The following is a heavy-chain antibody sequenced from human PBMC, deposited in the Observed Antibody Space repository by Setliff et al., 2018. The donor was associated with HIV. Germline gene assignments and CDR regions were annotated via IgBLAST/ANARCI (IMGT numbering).Heavy chain of an antibody. D-gene: IGHD3-22*01. CDR3: ARGLYESTSWYFFDI. CDR1: GLTFSEYY. Sequence: GESLKISCTASGLTFSEYYMAWIRQAPGKAPECISYMSGSGHVIQYSESVDGRFAISRDNARNSLYLQMNTLRAEDSAVYYCARGLYESTSWYFFDIWGQGTQVTVSS. J-gene: IGHJ4*02. CDR2: MSGSGHVI. V-gene: IGHV3-11*01.